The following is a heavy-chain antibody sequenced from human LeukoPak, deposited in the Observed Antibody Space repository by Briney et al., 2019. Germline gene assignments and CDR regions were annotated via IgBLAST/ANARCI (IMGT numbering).Heavy chain of an antibody. V-gene: IGHV3-23*01. Sequence: GGSLRLSCAASGLSFRTFAMSWVRQRPARGLEWVSSIRGNGETFYEDSVRGRFTLSSDSFRNTVYLQLNNLRVEDTAIYYCARASWVSSSDAVRWGQGTLVTVSS. D-gene: IGHD6-25*01. CDR1: GLSFRTFA. CDR3: ARASWVSSSDAVR. CDR2: IRGNGET. J-gene: IGHJ4*02.